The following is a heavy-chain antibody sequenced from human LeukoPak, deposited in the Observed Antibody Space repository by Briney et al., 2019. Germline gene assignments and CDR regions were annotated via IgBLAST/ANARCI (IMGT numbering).Heavy chain of an antibody. J-gene: IGHJ3*02. CDR2: IYYSGST. CDR3: ARIRDGYTSDAFDI. V-gene: IGHV4-59*01. Sequence: SETLSLTCTVPGGSISSYYWRWIRQPPGKGLEWIGYIYYSGSTNYNPSLKSRVNISVVTSNNQFALKLSSVTAAETAMYYCARIRDGYTSDAFDIWGQGTMVTVSS. CDR1: GGSISSYY. D-gene: IGHD5-24*01.